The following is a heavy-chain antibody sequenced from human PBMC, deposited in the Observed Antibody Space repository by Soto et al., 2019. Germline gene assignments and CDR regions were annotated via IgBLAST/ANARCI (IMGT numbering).Heavy chain of an antibody. CDR1: GGSLSNYA. V-gene: IGHV1-69*01. J-gene: IGHJ4*02. CDR3: ARTIVGTTTAYFGS. D-gene: IGHD1-26*01. CDR2: IIGVYGAA. Sequence: QVQLVQSGAEVRKPGSSVKVSCTASGGSLSNYAISWVRQAPGQGLEWMGGIIGVYGAANAAQKFQGRVTITAVESTNAAYMALTSLKSEDTAVYYCARTIVGTTTAYFGSWGQGTVVIVSS.